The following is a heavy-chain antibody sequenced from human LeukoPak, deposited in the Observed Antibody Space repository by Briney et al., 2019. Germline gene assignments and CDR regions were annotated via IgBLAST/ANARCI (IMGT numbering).Heavy chain of an antibody. J-gene: IGHJ4*02. CDR1: GFTSRSYA. D-gene: IGHD2-15*01. CDR2: LSYDGSNK. CDR3: ARGCSGGSCQRGYFDY. Sequence: PGGSLRLSCAASGFTSRSYAMTWAGQAQGKGLGGGPVLSYDGSNKYYADSVKGRFTISRDNSKNTLYLQMNSLRAEDTAVYYCARGCSGGSCQRGYFDYWGQGTLVTVSS. V-gene: IGHV3-30-3*01.